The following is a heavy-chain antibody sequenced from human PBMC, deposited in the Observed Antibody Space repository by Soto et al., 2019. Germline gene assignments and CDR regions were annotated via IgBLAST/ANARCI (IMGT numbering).Heavy chain of an antibody. J-gene: IGHJ5*02. CDR3: ARDNGMAGSFDP. Sequence: EVQLVESGGGLVQPGGSLRLSCAASGFTFSAYSMNWVRQAPGKGLEWISYITASSATIYYADSVKGRFTISRDNAKNSLYLQMNSLREGDTAVYYCARDNGMAGSFDPWGQGTLVTVSS. CDR1: GFTFSAYS. D-gene: IGHD2-8*01. CDR2: ITASSATI. V-gene: IGHV3-48*02.